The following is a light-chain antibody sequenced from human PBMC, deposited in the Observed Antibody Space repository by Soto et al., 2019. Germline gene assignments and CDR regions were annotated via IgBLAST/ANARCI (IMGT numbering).Light chain of an antibody. CDR1: QSVSSY. J-gene: IGKJ4*01. V-gene: IGKV3-11*01. CDR3: QQRSTWRPLT. Sequence: EIVLTQSPATLSLSPGERATLSCRASQSVSSYLAWYQQKPGQAPRLLIYDASNRATGIPARCSGSGSGTAFTLAISSLEPEDFAVYYCQQRSTWRPLTFGGGNTVEIK. CDR2: DAS.